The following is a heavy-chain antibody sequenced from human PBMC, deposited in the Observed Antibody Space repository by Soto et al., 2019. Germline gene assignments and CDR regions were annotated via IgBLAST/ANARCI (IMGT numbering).Heavy chain of an antibody. CDR3: ARGREGAGMNWVDP. D-gene: IGHD1-26*01. CDR1: WFSLSRCD. CDR2: IYYSGST. Sequence: PVVTRSRTGPRAWFSLSRCDGLLLIPPPGKGLEWIGYIYYSGSTNYNPSLKSRVTISVDTYKNQFSLKLSSVTAADTAVEDCARGREGAGMNWVDPWGPATMVTVS. J-gene: IGHJ5*02. V-gene: IGHV4-59*01.